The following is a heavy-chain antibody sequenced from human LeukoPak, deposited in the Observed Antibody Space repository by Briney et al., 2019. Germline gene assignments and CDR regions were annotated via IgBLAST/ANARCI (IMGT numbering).Heavy chain of an antibody. CDR1: GDSVSSNSAA. CDR3: ARVGAGYSSSWFYNWFDP. Sequence: SQTLSLTCAISGDSVSSNSAAWNWIRQSPSRGLEWLGRTYYRSKWYNDYAVSVESRITINPDTSKNQFPLQLNSVTPEDTAVYYCARVGAGYSSSWFYNWFDPWGQGTLVTVSS. CDR2: TYYRSKWYN. D-gene: IGHD6-13*01. J-gene: IGHJ5*02. V-gene: IGHV6-1*01.